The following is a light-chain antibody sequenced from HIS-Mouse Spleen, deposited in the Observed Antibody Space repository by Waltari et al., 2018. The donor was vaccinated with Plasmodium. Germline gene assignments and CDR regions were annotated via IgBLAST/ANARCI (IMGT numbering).Light chain of an antibody. CDR1: KLGAKY. Sequence: SYELTQPPSVSVSPGQTASITCSGEKLGAKYACWYQQKPGQSPVLVIYQDSKRPSGIPERFSGSNSGNTATLTISGTQAMDEADYYCQAWDSSTVVFGGGTKLTVL. CDR3: QAWDSSTVV. V-gene: IGLV3-1*01. J-gene: IGLJ2*01. CDR2: QDS.